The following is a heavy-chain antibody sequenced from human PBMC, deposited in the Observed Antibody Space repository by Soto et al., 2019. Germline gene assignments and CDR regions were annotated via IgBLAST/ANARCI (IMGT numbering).Heavy chain of an antibody. D-gene: IGHD3-3*02. J-gene: IGHJ4*02. CDR3: ARSLLNVILPLGY. V-gene: IGHV1-2*02. Sequence: ASVKVSCKASGYTFSGYYMHWVRQAPGQGLEWMGWINTLSGDTSFPQKFQGRLAMTRDTSIDTVFMEVSRLTSDDTAIYYCARSLLNVILPLGYWGQGTLVTVSS. CDR2: INTLSGDT. CDR1: GYTFSGYY.